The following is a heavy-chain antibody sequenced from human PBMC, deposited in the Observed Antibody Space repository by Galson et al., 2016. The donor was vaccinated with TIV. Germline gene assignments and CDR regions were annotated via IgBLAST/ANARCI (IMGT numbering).Heavy chain of an antibody. Sequence: SLRLSCAASGFTFSSYAMTWVRQAPGKGLEWVSTISGGGGTTYYTDSVKGRFTISRDNSKSTLHLQMNSLGPEDTAVYYCAKAPSSGFSYYFGFDVWGQGTTVTVSS. J-gene: IGHJ6*02. CDR2: ISGGGGTT. D-gene: IGHD3-22*01. CDR1: GFTFSSYA. V-gene: IGHV3-23*01. CDR3: AKAPSSGFSYYFGFDV.